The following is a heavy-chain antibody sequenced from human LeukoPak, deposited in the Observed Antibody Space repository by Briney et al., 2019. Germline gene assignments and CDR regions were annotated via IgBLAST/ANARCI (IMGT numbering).Heavy chain of an antibody. CDR1: GFTFSSYG. V-gene: IGHV3-30*02. D-gene: IGHD2-2*01. CDR3: AKDTLVVVPAAMWVHDYFDY. J-gene: IGHJ4*02. Sequence: QTGGSLRLSCAASGFTFSSYGMHWVRQAPGKGLEWVAFIRYDGSNKYYADSVKGRFTISRDNSKNTLYLQMNSLRAEDTAVYYCAKDTLVVVPAAMWVHDYFDYWGQGTLVTVSS. CDR2: IRYDGSNK.